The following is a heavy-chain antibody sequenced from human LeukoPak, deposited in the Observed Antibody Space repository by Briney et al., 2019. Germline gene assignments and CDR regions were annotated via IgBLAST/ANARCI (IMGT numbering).Heavy chain of an antibody. CDR1: GGSFSTYY. Sequence: PSETLSLTCTVSGGSFSTYYWSWIRQPPGKGLEWIGYIYYSGSTSYNPSLKSRVTISVDTSKNQFSLKLSSVTAADTAVYYCARLANYDFWNGPYPHDAFDIWGQGTMVTVSS. CDR2: IYYSGST. V-gene: IGHV4-59*08. J-gene: IGHJ3*02. D-gene: IGHD3-3*01. CDR3: ARLANYDFWNGPYPHDAFDI.